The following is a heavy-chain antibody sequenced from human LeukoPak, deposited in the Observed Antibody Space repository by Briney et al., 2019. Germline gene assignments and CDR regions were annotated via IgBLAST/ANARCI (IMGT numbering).Heavy chain of an antibody. CDR1: GFTFSSYG. Sequence: GGSLRLSCAASGFTFSSYGMSWVRQAPGKGLEWVSSISSSSSYIYYADSVKGRFTISRDNAKNSLYLQMNSLRAEDTAVYYCARGLENDAFDIWGQGTMVTVSS. CDR3: ARGLENDAFDI. CDR2: ISSSSSYI. J-gene: IGHJ3*02. V-gene: IGHV3-21*01.